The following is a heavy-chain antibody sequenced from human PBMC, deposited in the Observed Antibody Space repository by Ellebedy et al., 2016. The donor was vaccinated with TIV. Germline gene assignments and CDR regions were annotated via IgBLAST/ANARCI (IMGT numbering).Heavy chain of an antibody. CDR1: GYTITSYG. V-gene: IGHV1-18*01. D-gene: IGHD6-6*01. CDR2: ISANNGNT. J-gene: IGHJ4*02. Sequence: ASVKVSCKASGYTITSYGISWVRQAPGQGLEWMGWISANNGNTNYAQKLQGRVTLTRDTSTRTVYMEMSSLRSDDTAVYYCAAFPYISSSSAFWGQGTLVTVSS. CDR3: AAFPYISSSSAF.